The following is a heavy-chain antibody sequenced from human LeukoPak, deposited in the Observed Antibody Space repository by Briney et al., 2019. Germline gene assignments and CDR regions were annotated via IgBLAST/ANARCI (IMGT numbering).Heavy chain of an antibody. Sequence: VKVSCKAAGYTFTGYYMHWVRQAPGQGLEWMGRINPNSGGTNYAQKFQGRVTMTRDTSISTAYMELSRLRSDDTAVYYCARVNGVVRGVNDYWGQGTLVTVSS. D-gene: IGHD3-10*01. CDR3: ARVNGVVRGVNDY. V-gene: IGHV1-2*06. CDR2: INPNSGGT. J-gene: IGHJ4*02. CDR1: GYTFTGYY.